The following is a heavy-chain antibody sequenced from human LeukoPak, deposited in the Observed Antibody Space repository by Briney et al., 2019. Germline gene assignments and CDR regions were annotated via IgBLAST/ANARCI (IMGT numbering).Heavy chain of an antibody. J-gene: IGHJ4*02. CDR3: ARHQWLVLIDY. V-gene: IGHV4-39*01. Sequence: SETLSLTCTVSGGSISSSSYYWGWVRQPPGKGLEWIGSIYYSGSTYYNPSLKSRVTISVDTSKNQFSLKLSSVTAADTAVYYCARHQWLVLIDYWGQGTLVTVSS. CDR2: IYYSGST. D-gene: IGHD6-19*01. CDR1: GGSISSSSYY.